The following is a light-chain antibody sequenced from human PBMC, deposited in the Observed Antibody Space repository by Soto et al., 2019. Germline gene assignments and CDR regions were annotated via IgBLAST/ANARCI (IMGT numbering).Light chain of an antibody. CDR2: GAS. CDR3: QQYGSFPIT. J-gene: IGKJ5*01. V-gene: IGKV3-20*01. CDR1: QSVSSSY. Sequence: EIVLTQSPGTLSLSPGERATLSCRASQSVSSSYLAWYQQKPGQAPRLLIYGASSRATGIPDRFSGSGSGTDFTLTISRLEPEDFALYYCQQYGSFPITFGQGTRLEIK.